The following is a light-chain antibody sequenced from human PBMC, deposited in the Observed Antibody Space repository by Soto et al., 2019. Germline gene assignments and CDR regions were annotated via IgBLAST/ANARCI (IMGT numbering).Light chain of an antibody. Sequence: QSALTQPASVSGSPGQSITISCTGTSSDGGGYNYVSWYQQHPGKAPTLMIYDVSNRPSGVSNRFSGSKSGNTASLTISGLQAEDEADYYCSSYTSSSTLGVFGGGTKVTVL. V-gene: IGLV2-14*01. CDR1: SSDGGGYNY. J-gene: IGLJ2*01. CDR3: SSYTSSSTLGV. CDR2: DVS.